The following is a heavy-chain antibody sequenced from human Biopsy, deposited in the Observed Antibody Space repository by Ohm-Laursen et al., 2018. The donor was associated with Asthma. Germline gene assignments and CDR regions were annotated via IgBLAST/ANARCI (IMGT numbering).Heavy chain of an antibody. V-gene: IGHV1-46*01. CDR3: ARDGPVGAPSDY. J-gene: IGHJ4*02. D-gene: IGHD1-26*01. Sequence: ATVKISCKASGYTFTSYYMHWVRQAPGQGLEWMGIINPSGGSTSYAQKFQGRVTMTRDTSTSTAYMELRSLRSDDTAVYYCARDGPVGAPSDYWGQGTLVTVSS. CDR1: GYTFTSYY. CDR2: INPSGGST.